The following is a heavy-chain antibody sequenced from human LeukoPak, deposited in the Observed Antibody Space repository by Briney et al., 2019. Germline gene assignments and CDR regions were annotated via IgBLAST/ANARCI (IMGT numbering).Heavy chain of an antibody. Sequence: GESLKISGKGSGYSFTNYWIGWVREMPGKGLEWMGIIFPGDSDTRYSPSFQGQVTISADKSISTAYLQRSSLKASDTAIYFCARTYSSSWLHYFDYWGQGTLVTVSS. CDR3: ARTYSSSWLHYFDY. CDR2: IFPGDSDT. V-gene: IGHV5-51*01. J-gene: IGHJ4*02. CDR1: GYSFTNYW. D-gene: IGHD6-13*01.